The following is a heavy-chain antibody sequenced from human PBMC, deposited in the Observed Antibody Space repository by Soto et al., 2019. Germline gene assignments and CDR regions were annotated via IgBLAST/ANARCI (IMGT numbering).Heavy chain of an antibody. J-gene: IGHJ4*02. V-gene: IGHV3-64*01. D-gene: IGHD2-8*02. CDR3: ATVVINTGGRGFDY. Sequence: GGSLRLSCAASGFTFSSYAMHWVRQAPGKGLEYVSAISSNGGSTYYANSVKGRFTISRDNSKNTLYLQMGSLRAEDMAVYYCATVVINTGGRGFDYWGQGT. CDR1: GFTFSSYA. CDR2: ISSNGGST.